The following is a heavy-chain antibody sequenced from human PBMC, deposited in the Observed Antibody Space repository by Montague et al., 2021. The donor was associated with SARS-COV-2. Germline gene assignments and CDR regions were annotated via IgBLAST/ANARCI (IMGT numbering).Heavy chain of an antibody. CDR3: ARREDYYGSGSYAN. Sequence: SETLSLTCTVPGGSISSSSYYWGWIRQPPGKGLEWIGSIYNSGSTYYNPSLRSRVTIFVDTSKNQFSLKLSSVTAADTAVYYCARREDYYGSGSYANWGQGTLVTVSS. V-gene: IGHV4-39*01. D-gene: IGHD3-10*01. CDR2: IYNSGST. J-gene: IGHJ4*02. CDR1: GGSISSSSYY.